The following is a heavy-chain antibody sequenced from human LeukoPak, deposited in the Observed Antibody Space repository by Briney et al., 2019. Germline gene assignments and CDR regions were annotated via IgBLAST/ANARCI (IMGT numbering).Heavy chain of an antibody. CDR2: INHSGST. CDR1: GGSISSYY. D-gene: IGHD2-2*01. V-gene: IGHV4-34*01. Sequence: PSETLSLTCTVSGGSISSYYWSWIRQPPGKGLEWIGEINHSGSTNYNPSLKSRVTISVDASKNQFSLKLSSVTAADTAVYYCAGLIVVVPAANHRYYYYGMDVWGQGTTVTVSS. J-gene: IGHJ6*02. CDR3: AGLIVVVPAANHRYYYYGMDV.